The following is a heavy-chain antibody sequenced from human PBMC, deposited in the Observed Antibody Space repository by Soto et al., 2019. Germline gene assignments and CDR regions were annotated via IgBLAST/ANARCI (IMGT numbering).Heavy chain of an antibody. V-gene: IGHV3-23*01. CDR2: ISVSGNNA. CDR3: ARDQLRPGILYSLGVLLPEYGL. D-gene: IGHD3-22*01. Sequence: GGSLRLSCAASGLAFSTFAMTWVRQAPGKGLEWVAAISVSGNNAYYADSVKGRFTISRDNSQNSVFLQMSSLRADDTAVYYCARDQLRPGILYSLGVLLPEYGLWGQGTLVTVSS. CDR1: GLAFSTFA. J-gene: IGHJ4*02.